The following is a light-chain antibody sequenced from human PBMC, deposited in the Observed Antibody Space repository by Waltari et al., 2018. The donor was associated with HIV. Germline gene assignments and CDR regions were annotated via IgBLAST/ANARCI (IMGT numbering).Light chain of an antibody. V-gene: IGLV1-44*01. J-gene: IGLJ2*01. CDR2: SNS. CDR1: DSNIGSDV. CDR3: AAWDATLKALL. Sequence: QSVLTPPPSASGTPGQRVTISCSGSDSNIGSDVVNWYQQLPGTAPKLLIYSNSHRTSWVPDRFAGSKSGTSASLAISGLQSEDEGSYYCAAWDATLKALLFGGGTKLTVL.